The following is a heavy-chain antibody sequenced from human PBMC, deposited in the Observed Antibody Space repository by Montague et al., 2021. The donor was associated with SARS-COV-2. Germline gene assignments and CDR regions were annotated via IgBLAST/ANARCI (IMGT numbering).Heavy chain of an antibody. D-gene: IGHD4-23*01. CDR1: GFTFSSYW. Sequence: SLRLSCAASGFTFSSYWMSWVRQAPGKGLEWVANIKQDGSEKYYVVSVKGRFTISRDNAKNSLYLQMNSLRAEDTAVYYCARDGFGGNSGYSYYGMDVWGQGTTVTVSS. CDR2: IKQDGSEK. J-gene: IGHJ6*02. CDR3: ARDGFGGNSGYSYYGMDV. V-gene: IGHV3-7*03.